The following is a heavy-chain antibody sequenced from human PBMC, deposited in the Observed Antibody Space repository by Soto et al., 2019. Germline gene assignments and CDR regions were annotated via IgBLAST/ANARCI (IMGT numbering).Heavy chain of an antibody. Sequence: QVQLVQSGAEVKKPGSSVKVSGKASEGTFSRYSITWVRQAPGHGLEWIGGIIPIFGIASYAQKFQGRVTITADESTSTAYMELSSLRSDDTAVYYCAREDRDRETGLVPAAIDGMDVWGQGTTVTVSS. D-gene: IGHD2-2*01. CDR3: AREDRDRETGLVPAAIDGMDV. J-gene: IGHJ6*02. V-gene: IGHV1-69*12. CDR1: EGTFSRYS. CDR2: IIPIFGIA.